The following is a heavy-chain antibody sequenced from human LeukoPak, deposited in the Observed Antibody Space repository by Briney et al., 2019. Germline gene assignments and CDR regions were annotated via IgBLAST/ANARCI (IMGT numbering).Heavy chain of an antibody. V-gene: IGHV4-59*01. CDR2: IYYTGST. J-gene: IGHJ4*02. CDR1: GGSISSYY. CDR3: ARVGGWEPKLHGVTFDY. Sequence: PSETLSLTSTVSGGSISSYYWSWIRQPPGQGLEWIGYIYYTGSTNYNPSLKSRVTMSADTSKNQFSLKLSSVTAADTAVYFCARVGGWEPKLHGVTFDYLGQGTLVTVSS. D-gene: IGHD1-26*01.